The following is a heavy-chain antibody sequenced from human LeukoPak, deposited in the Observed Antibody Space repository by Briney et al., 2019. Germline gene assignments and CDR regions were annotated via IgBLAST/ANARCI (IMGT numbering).Heavy chain of an antibody. V-gene: IGHV1-2*02. CDR3: ARFILSAAAGPQIYYYYGMDV. J-gene: IGHJ6*02. CDR2: INPNSGGT. Sequence: AASVKVSCKASGYTFTGYYMHWVRQAPGQGLEWMGWINPNSGGTNYAQKFQGRVTMTRDTSISTAYMELSRLRSDDTAVYYCARFILSAAAGPQIYYYYGMDVWGQGTTVTVSS. CDR1: GYTFTGYY. D-gene: IGHD6-13*01.